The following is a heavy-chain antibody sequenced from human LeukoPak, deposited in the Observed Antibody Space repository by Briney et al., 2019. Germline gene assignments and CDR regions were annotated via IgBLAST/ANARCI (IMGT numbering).Heavy chain of an antibody. CDR1: GYTFTGYY. J-gene: IGHJ4*02. V-gene: IGHV1-2*02. CDR3: ARTMFRGVITPGY. CDR2: INPNSGGT. Sequence: ASVKVSCKASGYTFTGYYIHWVRQAPGQGLEWMGWINPNSGGTNYAQRFQGRVTMTRDTSISTAYMELSRLRSDDTAVYYCARTMFRGVITPGYWGQGTLVTVSS. D-gene: IGHD3-10*01.